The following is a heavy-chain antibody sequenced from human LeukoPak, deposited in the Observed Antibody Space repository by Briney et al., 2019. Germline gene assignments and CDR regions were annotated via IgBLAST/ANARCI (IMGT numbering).Heavy chain of an antibody. CDR1: GFTFSSYA. CDR2: ISGSGGTT. D-gene: IGHD3-22*01. V-gene: IGHV3-23*01. Sequence: PGGSLRRSCAASGFTFSSYAMSWVRQTPGKGLEWVSAISGSGGTTYYSDSVKGRFTISRDNSKNTLYPQMNSLRAEDTAVYYCAKAATYYYDSSNDYWGQGTLVTVSS. CDR3: AKAATYYYDSSNDY. J-gene: IGHJ4*02.